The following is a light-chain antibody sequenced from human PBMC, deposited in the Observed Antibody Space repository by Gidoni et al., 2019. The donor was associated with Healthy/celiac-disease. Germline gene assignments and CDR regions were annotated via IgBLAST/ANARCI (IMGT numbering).Light chain of an antibody. CDR3: QQYNNWPRTWT. Sequence: EIVMTQSSATLSVSPGERATLSCRASQSVSSNLAWYQQKPGQAPRLLIYGASTRATGIPARFSGSGSGTEFTLTISSLQSEDFAVYYCQQYNNWPRTWTFGQXTKVEIK. CDR2: GAS. CDR1: QSVSSN. J-gene: IGKJ1*01. V-gene: IGKV3-15*01.